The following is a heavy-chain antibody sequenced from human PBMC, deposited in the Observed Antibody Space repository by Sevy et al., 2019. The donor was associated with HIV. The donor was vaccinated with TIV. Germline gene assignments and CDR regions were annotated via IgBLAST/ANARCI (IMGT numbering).Heavy chain of an antibody. D-gene: IGHD3-9*01. Sequence: GGSLRLSCAAPGFTFSSYWMSWVRQAPGKGLEWVANIKQDGSEKYYVDSVKGRFTISRDNAKNSLYLQMNSLRAEDTAVYYCARDPTGYVSFDYWGQGTLVTVSS. CDR2: IKQDGSEK. CDR1: GFTFSSYW. V-gene: IGHV3-7*01. J-gene: IGHJ4*02. CDR3: ARDPTGYVSFDY.